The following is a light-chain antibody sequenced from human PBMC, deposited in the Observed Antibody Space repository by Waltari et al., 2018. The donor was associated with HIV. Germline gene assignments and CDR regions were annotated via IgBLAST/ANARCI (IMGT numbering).Light chain of an antibody. CDR1: QDISGA. J-gene: IGKJ4*01. V-gene: IGKV1-13*02. Sequence: AIQLTQSPSSLSASVGDRVTITCRVSQDISGALAWYQRKPGKPPKLLIHDASILETGVPSKFSGSGAGADFTLTISSLQPEDFATYYCQQFNSYPLTFGAGTTVEIK. CDR2: DAS. CDR3: QQFNSYPLT.